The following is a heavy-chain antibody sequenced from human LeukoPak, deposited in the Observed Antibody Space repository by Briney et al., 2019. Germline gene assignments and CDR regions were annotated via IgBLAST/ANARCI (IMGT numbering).Heavy chain of an antibody. D-gene: IGHD3-16*01. J-gene: IGHJ5*02. V-gene: IGHV3-48*03. CDR1: GFTFSNYE. Sequence: PGGSLRLSCAASGFTFSNYEMNWVRQAPGKGLEWISYISPTGSTIYYADSVKGRFTISGDNAKNSLYLQMNSLRAEDTALYYCARSGGGSWFDPWGQGTLVTVSS. CDR3: ARSGGGSWFDP. CDR2: ISPTGSTI.